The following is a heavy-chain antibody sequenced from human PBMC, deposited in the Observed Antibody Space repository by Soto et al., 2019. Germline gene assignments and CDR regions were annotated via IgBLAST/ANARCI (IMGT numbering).Heavy chain of an antibody. D-gene: IGHD6-13*01. V-gene: IGHV4-59*01. CDR3: ARGGSSWYGVSNWFDP. J-gene: IGHJ5*02. CDR1: GGSISSYY. Sequence: SETLSLTCTVSGGSISSYYWSWIRQPPGKGLEWIGYIYYSGSTNYNPSLKSRVTISVDTSKNQFSLKLSSVTAADTAVYYCARGGSSWYGVSNWFDPWGQGTLVTVSS. CDR2: IYYSGST.